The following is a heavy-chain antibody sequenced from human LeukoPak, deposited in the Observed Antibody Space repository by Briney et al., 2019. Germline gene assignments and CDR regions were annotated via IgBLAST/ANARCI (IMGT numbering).Heavy chain of an antibody. J-gene: IGHJ2*01. Sequence: GGSLRLSCAASGFTFSSFAMSWVRQAPGKGPEWVSSIGDSDERSSCADSVKGRFTISRDDSKNTLYLQLNSLTVDDTAVYYCARPAGRVRGWYFDLRGRGTLVTVSS. CDR1: GFTFSSFA. V-gene: IGHV3-23*01. CDR3: ARPAGRVRGWYFDL. D-gene: IGHD3-10*02. CDR2: IGDSDERS.